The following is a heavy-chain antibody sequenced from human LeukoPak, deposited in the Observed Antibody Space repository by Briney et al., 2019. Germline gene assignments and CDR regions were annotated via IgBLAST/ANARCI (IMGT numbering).Heavy chain of an antibody. J-gene: IGHJ4*02. Sequence: SETLSLTCGVYGGSLNGYYWTWIRQPPGKGLEWIGEINHSGSPNYIPSLKSRLTISVDTSKKQLSLKLSSVTAADTAVYYCARARSSGWYPTIDYWGQGTLVTVSS. V-gene: IGHV4-34*01. CDR2: INHSGSP. CDR1: GGSLNGYY. CDR3: ARARSSGWYPTIDY. D-gene: IGHD6-19*01.